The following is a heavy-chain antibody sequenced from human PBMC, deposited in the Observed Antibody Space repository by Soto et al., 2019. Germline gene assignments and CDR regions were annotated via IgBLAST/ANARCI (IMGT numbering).Heavy chain of an antibody. CDR2: IWYDGSNK. CDR3: ARDRNGDYYFDY. Sequence: GGSLRLSCAASGFTFSSYGMHWVRQAPGKGLEWVAVIWYDGSNKYYADSVKGRFTISRDNSKNTLYLQMNSLRAEDTAAYYCARDRNGDYYFDYWGQGTLVTVPQ. CDR1: GFTFSSYG. J-gene: IGHJ4*02. V-gene: IGHV3-33*01. D-gene: IGHD4-17*01.